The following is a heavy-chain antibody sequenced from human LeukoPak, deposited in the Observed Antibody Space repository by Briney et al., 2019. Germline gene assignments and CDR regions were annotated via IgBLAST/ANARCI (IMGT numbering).Heavy chain of an antibody. V-gene: IGHV1-46*01. CDR2: INPSGGST. CDR1: GYTFTSYY. D-gene: IGHD1-7*01. J-gene: IGHJ3*02. CDR3: ARDRRYNWNYGSGSHAFDAFDI. Sequence: ASVKVSCKASGYTFTSYYMHWVRQAPGQGLEWMGIINPSGGSTSYAQKFQGRVTMTRDTSTSTVYMELSSLRSEDTAVYYCARDRRYNWNYGSGSHAFDAFDIWGQGTMVTVSS.